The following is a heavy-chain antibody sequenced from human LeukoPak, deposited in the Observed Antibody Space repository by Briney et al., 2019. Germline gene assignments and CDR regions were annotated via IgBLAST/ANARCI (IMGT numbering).Heavy chain of an antibody. Sequence: PSETLSLTCAVSGYSISSGYCWGWIRQPPGKGLEWIGSIYHSGSTYYNPSLKSRVTISVDTSQNQFSLKLSSVTAADTAVYYCARGRIDYFDSSGYSGYFDYWGQGTLATVSS. CDR2: IYHSGST. CDR3: ARGRIDYFDSSGYSGYFDY. D-gene: IGHD3-22*01. V-gene: IGHV4-38-2*01. CDR1: GYSISSGYC. J-gene: IGHJ4*02.